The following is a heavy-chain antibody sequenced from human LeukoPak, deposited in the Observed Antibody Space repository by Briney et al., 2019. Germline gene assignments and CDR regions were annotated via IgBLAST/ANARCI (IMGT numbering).Heavy chain of an antibody. CDR1: GFMFNAYW. V-gene: IGHV3-7*01. CDR3: ARADLEWYLDL. Sequence: GGSLRLSCTGSGFMFNAYWMSWVRKAPWMGLEWVGKIRQDGGEIFYVDSVRGRFTISRDNAKNSLYLQLNSLRVEDTAIYYCARADLEWYLDLWGRGTLVTVSS. J-gene: IGHJ2*01. CDR2: IRQDGGEI.